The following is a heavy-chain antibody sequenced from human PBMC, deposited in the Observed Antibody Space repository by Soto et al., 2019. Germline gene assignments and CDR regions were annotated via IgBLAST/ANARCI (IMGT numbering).Heavy chain of an antibody. J-gene: IGHJ3*02. CDR3: ARVDVVVAADAFDI. Sequence: QVQLVESGGGVVQPGRSLRLSCAASEFTFSNFGMHWVRQAPGKGLEWVAVIYYDGSNEYYADSVKGRFTISRDNSKNAVYLQMNSLRAEDTAVYYCARVDVVVAADAFDIWGQGTMVTVSS. D-gene: IGHD2-15*01. CDR2: IYYDGSNE. CDR1: EFTFSNFG. V-gene: IGHV3-33*01.